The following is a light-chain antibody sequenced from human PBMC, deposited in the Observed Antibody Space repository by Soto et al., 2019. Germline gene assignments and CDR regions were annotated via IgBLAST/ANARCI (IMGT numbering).Light chain of an antibody. V-gene: IGKV3D-20*01. CDR1: DTITSNY. J-gene: IGKJ2*01. CDR3: QQYGISPPT. CDR2: DSS. Sequence: ETVLTQSPATLSLSPGERATLSCGASDTITSNYLAWYQRRPGLAPRLVIYDSSTRATGIPDRFSGSGSGTDVTLTISRLEPEDFAIYYCQQYGISPPTFGQGTKLEIK.